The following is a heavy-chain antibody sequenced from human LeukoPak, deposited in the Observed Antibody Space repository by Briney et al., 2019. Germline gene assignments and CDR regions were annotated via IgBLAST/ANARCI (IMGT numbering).Heavy chain of an antibody. D-gene: IGHD3-3*02. CDR1: GGSFSGYY. CDR2: INHSGST. Sequence: SETLSLTCAVYGGSFSGYYWSWIRQPPGKGLEWIGEINHSGSTNYNPSLKSRVTISVDTSKNQFSMKLSSVTAADTAVYYCARTDKRISYGMDVWGQGTTVTVSS. V-gene: IGHV4-34*01. J-gene: IGHJ6*02. CDR3: ARTDKRISYGMDV.